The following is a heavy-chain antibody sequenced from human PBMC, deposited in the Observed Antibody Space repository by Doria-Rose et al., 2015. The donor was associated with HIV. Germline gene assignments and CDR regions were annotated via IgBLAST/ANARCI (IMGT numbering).Heavy chain of an antibody. CDR1: GGTSSSYA. D-gene: IGHD2-15*01. CDR2: IIPILGTT. Sequence: QVQLVQSGTEVKKPGSSVKVSCKASGGTSSSYAISWVRQAPGQGLDWMGRIIPILGTTHYAQKFQGRVTITADKSTRTAYMELSSLRSEDTAVYYCAGHRRSGGSCYWDYYYYMDVWGKGTTVTVSS. J-gene: IGHJ6*03. CDR3: AGHRRSGGSCYWDYYYYMDV. V-gene: IGHV1-69*04.